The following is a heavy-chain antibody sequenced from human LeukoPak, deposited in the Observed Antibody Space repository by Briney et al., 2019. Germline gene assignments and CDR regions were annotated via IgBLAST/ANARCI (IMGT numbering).Heavy chain of an antibody. V-gene: IGHV1-2*02. J-gene: IGHJ4*02. CDR3: ARAKNWGYDY. CDR2: MNPYNGDT. Sequence: GASVKVSCKTSGYTFTDPYIHWMRLAPGQGFEWMGWMNPYNGDTNYAQKFQGRVSMTRDTSIRTAYKELSRLRLDDTAVYFCARAKNWGYDYWGQGTLVTVSS. D-gene: IGHD3-16*01. CDR1: GYTFTDPY.